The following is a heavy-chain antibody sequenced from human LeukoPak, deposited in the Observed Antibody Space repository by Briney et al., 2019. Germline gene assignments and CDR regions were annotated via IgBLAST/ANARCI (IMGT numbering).Heavy chain of an antibody. Sequence: PGGSLRLSCAASGFTFSSYAMSWVRQAPGKGLEWVSAISGSGGSTYHADPVKGRFTISRDNSKNTLYLQMNSLRAEDTAVYYCAKSTETYYDFWSGYYEEYYFDYWGQGTLVTVSS. CDR2: ISGSGGST. CDR1: GFTFSSYA. CDR3: AKSTETYYDFWSGYYEEYYFDY. V-gene: IGHV3-23*01. J-gene: IGHJ4*02. D-gene: IGHD3-3*01.